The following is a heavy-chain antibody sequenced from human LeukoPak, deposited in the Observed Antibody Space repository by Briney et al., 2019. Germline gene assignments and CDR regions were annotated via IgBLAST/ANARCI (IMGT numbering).Heavy chain of an antibody. CDR2: IKADGGEK. CDR1: GFTFSTYW. CDR3: ARVTTVVTPENWFDP. D-gene: IGHD4-23*01. J-gene: IGHJ5*02. Sequence: GGSLRLSCAASGFTFSTYWMNWFRQTPGKGLEWVAKIKADGGEKDHVASVKGRFTISRDNAKNSLYLQMNSLRVEDTAVYYCARVTTVVTPENWFDPWAREPWSPSPQ. V-gene: IGHV3-7*01.